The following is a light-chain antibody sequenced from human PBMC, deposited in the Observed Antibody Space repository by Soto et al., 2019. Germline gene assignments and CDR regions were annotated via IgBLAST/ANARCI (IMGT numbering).Light chain of an antibody. J-gene: IGLJ1*01. Sequence: QSVLTQPPSVSGSPGQTVTISCTGTSSDVGSYNRVSWYQQPPGTAPKLMIYEVSNRPAGVPDRFSGSKSCNTASLTISGLQAEDEADYYCRSYTSSSTWVFGTGTKLTVL. CDR3: RSYTSSSTWV. V-gene: IGLV2-18*02. CDR1: SSDVGSYNR. CDR2: EVS.